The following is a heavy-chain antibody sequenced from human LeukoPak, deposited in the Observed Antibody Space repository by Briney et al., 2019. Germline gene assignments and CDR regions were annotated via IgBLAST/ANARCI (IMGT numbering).Heavy chain of an antibody. V-gene: IGHV3-11*03. CDR2: ISSFSNFR. D-gene: IGHD6-13*01. CDR1: GFTFSDYY. CDR3: ARPTIAAAGNFEY. J-gene: IGHJ4*02. Sequence: PGGSLRLSCAASGFTFSDYYMSWTRQASGKGLEWVSHISSFSNFRSYADSVKGRFTISRDNAKNSLYLQVNSLRAEDTAVYYCARPTIAAAGNFEYWGQGTLVTVSS.